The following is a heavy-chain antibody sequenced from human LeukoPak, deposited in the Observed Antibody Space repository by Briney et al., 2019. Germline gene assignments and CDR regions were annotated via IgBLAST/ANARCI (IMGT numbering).Heavy chain of an antibody. Sequence: SETLSFTCTVSGGSISSYYWSWIRQPPGKGLEWIGYIYYSGSTNYNPSLKSRVTISVDTSRNQFSLKLSSVTAADTAVYYCARGGTMVRGVMRAFDYWGQGTMVTVSS. D-gene: IGHD3-10*01. V-gene: IGHV4-59*01. CDR1: GGSISSYY. CDR3: ARGGTMVRGVMRAFDY. J-gene: IGHJ4*03. CDR2: IYYSGST.